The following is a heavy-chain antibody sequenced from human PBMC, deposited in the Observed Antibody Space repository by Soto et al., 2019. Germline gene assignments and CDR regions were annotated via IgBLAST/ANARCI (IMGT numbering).Heavy chain of an antibody. Sequence: QVQLVQSGAEVKKPGSSVKVSCKASGGTFSSYAISWVRQAPGQGLEWMGGIIPSFGTANYAQKFQGRVTITADKSTSTAYMELSSLRSGDTAVYYCARDQATPPLYYYYGMDVWGQGTTVTVSS. V-gene: IGHV1-69*06. CDR3: ARDQATPPLYYYYGMDV. CDR2: IIPSFGTA. D-gene: IGHD2-15*01. CDR1: GGTFSSYA. J-gene: IGHJ6*02.